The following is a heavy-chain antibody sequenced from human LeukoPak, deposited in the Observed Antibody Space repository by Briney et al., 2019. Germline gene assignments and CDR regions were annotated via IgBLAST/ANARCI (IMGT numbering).Heavy chain of an antibody. D-gene: IGHD6-19*01. CDR3: AREPPQWLVLGYDY. CDR2: INPNSGGT. Sequence: ASAKVSCKASGYTFTGYYMHWVRQAPGQGLEWMGWINPNSGGTNYAQKFQGRVTMTRDTSISTACMELSRLRSDDTAVYYCAREPPQWLVLGYDYWGQGTLVTVSS. V-gene: IGHV1-2*02. J-gene: IGHJ4*02. CDR1: GYTFTGYY.